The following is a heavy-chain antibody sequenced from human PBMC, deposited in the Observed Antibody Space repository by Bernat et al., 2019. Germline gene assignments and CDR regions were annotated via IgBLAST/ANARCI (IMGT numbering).Heavy chain of an antibody. CDR2: FDPEDGET. D-gene: IGHD6-13*01. Sequence: QVQLVQSGAEVKKPGASVKVSCKVSGYTLTELSMHWVRQAPGKGLEWMGGFDPEDGETIYAQKFQGRGTMTEDTSTDTAYMELGSLRSEDTAVYYWASPHLILIAAAPQTHPEYYFDYWGQGTLVTVSS. CDR1: GYTLTELS. V-gene: IGHV1-24*01. J-gene: IGHJ4*02. CDR3: ASPHLILIAAAPQTHPEYYFDY.